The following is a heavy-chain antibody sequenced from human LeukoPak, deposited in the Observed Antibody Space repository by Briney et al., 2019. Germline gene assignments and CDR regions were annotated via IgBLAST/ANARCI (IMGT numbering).Heavy chain of an antibody. CDR1: GFTFSSYS. J-gene: IGHJ4*02. CDR3: ARDPIAAAGTLDY. Sequence: PGGSLRLSCAASGFTFSSYSMNWVRQAPGKGLEGVSYISSSSSTIYYADSVKGRFTISRDSAKNSLYLQMNSLRAEDTAVYYCARDPIAAAGTLDYWGQGTLVTVSS. V-gene: IGHV3-48*01. D-gene: IGHD6-13*01. CDR2: ISSSSSTI.